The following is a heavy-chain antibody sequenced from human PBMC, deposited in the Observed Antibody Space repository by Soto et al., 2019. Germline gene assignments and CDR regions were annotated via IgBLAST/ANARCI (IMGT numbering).Heavy chain of an antibody. CDR2: IIPIFGTA. V-gene: IGHV1-69*13. D-gene: IGHD2-2*01. CDR1: GGTFSSYA. J-gene: IGHJ4*02. Sequence: SVKVSCKASGGTFSSYAISWVRQAPGQGLEWMGGIIPIFGTANYAQKFQGRVTITADESTSTAYMELSSLRSEDTAVYYCARTYQLLFSGSYDYWGQGTLVTVSS. CDR3: ARTYQLLFSGSYDY.